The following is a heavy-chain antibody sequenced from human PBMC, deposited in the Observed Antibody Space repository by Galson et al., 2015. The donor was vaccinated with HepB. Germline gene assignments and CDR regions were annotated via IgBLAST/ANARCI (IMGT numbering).Heavy chain of an antibody. J-gene: IGHJ6*02. CDR3: ARDWAPPGITIFGVVIDHYYYYGMDV. CDR1: GYTFTSYG. Sequence: SVKVSCKASGYTFTSYGISWVRQAPGQGLEWMGWISAYNGNTNYAQKLQGRVTMTTDTSTSTAYMELRSLRSDDTAVYYCARDWAPPGITIFGVVIDHYYYYGMDVWGQGTTVTVSS. CDR2: ISAYNGNT. V-gene: IGHV1-18*01. D-gene: IGHD3-3*01.